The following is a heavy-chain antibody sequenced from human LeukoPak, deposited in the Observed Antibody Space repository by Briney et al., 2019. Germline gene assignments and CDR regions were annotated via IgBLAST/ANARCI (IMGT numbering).Heavy chain of an antibody. Sequence: SETLSLTCAVYGGSFSGYYWSWIRQPPGKGLEWIGEINHSGSTNYNPSLKSRVTISVDTSKNQFSLKLSSVTAADTAVYYCARQARWLQSPSHFDYWGQGTLVTVSS. CDR2: INHSGST. V-gene: IGHV4-34*01. D-gene: IGHD5-24*01. CDR1: GGSFSGYY. J-gene: IGHJ4*02. CDR3: ARQARWLQSPSHFDY.